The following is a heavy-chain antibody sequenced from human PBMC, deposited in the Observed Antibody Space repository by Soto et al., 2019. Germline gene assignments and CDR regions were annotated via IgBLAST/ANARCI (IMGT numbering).Heavy chain of an antibody. CDR1: GDSVSSSSAA. Sequence: SQTLSLTCAISGDSVSSSSAAWNWIRQSPSRGLEWLGRTYYRSKWYNDYAVSVKSRITINPDTSKNQFSLQLNSVTPEDTAVYYCARVDYERSWSKFDYWGQGTLVTVSS. CDR3: ARVDYERSWSKFDY. D-gene: IGHD3-22*01. J-gene: IGHJ4*02. CDR2: TYYRSKWYN. V-gene: IGHV6-1*01.